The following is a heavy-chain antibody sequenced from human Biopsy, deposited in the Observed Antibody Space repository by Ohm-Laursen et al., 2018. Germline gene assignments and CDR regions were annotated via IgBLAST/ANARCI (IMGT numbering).Heavy chain of an antibody. CDR1: GYTFTAYF. CDR2: INPNNGAT. V-gene: IGHV1-2*02. CDR3: ARDYGDSPDY. D-gene: IGHD4-17*01. Sequence: ASVKASCKVSGYTFTAYFIHWVRQAPGQGLEWLGWINPNNGATYYTQTFQGRVTLTRDTSISTAYMDLTRLRSDDTAVYYCARDYGDSPDYWGQGTLVTVSS. J-gene: IGHJ4*02.